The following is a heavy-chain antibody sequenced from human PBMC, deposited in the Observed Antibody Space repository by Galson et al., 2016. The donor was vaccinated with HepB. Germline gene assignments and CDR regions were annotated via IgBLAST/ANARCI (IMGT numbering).Heavy chain of an antibody. D-gene: IGHD4-11*01. V-gene: IGHV1-18*04. CDR1: GYRFPTYG. Sequence: SVKVSCTASGYRFPTYGISWVRQAPGQGLEWLGWISANSGNTIYAQKFQDRVTMTRDTSASTVYMDLRSLRSDDPAVYYCARDVQFRFDYWGQGTLVTVSS. CDR2: ISANSGNT. CDR3: ARDVQFRFDY. J-gene: IGHJ4*02.